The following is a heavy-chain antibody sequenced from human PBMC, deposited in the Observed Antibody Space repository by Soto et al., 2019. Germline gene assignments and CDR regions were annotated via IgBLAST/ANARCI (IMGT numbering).Heavy chain of an antibody. V-gene: IGHV4-39*01. CDR3: ARHGALGGTTFYYYYYMDV. CDR2: IYYSGST. J-gene: IGHJ6*03. CDR1: GGSISSSSYY. Sequence: SETLSLTCTVSGGSISSSSYYWGWIRQPPGKGLEWIGSIYYSGSTYYNPSLKSRVTISVDTSKNQFSLKLSSVTAADTAVYYCARHGALGGTTFYYYYYMDVWGKGTTVTVSS. D-gene: IGHD1-7*01.